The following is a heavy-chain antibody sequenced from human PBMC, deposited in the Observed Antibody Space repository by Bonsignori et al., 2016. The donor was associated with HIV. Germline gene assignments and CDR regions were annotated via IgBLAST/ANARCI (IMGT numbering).Heavy chain of an antibody. J-gene: IGHJ4*02. CDR3: AKARPGYCGGDCYYFDY. D-gene: IGHD2-21*01. Sequence: GGSLRLSCRASGFILSNYAMTWVRQAPGKGLEWVSSFGSTGYTYHADSVKGRFTISSDSSKNTLYLQMNSLRAEDTAVYYCAKARPGYCGGDCYYFDYWGLGTPVTVSS. V-gene: IGHV3-23*01. CDR2: FGSTGYT. CDR1: GFILSNYA.